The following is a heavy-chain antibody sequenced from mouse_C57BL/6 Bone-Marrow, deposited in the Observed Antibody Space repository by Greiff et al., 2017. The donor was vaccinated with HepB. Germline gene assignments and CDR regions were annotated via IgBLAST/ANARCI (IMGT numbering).Heavy chain of an antibody. J-gene: IGHJ2*01. CDR3: ARDLPRSNYPSY. V-gene: IGHV5-4*01. Sequence: DVQLQESGGGLVKPGGSLKLSCAASGFTFSSYAMSWVRQTPEKRLEWVATISDGGSYTYYTDNVKGRFTLSRDNAKNNLYLQMSHLKSEDTAMYYCARDLPRSNYPSYWGQGTTLTVSS. CDR1: GFTFSSYA. D-gene: IGHD2-1*01. CDR2: ISDGGSYT.